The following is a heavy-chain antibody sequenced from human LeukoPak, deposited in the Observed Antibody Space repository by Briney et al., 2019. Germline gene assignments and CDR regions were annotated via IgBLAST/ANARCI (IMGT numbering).Heavy chain of an antibody. CDR1: GYTFTSYY. D-gene: IGHD5-18*01. J-gene: IGHJ6*03. V-gene: IGHV1-46*01. Sequence: GASVKVSCKASGYTFTSYYMHWVRQAPGQGLEWMGISNPSGGSTSYAQKFQGRVTMTRDASTSTVYMELSSLRSEDTAVYYCARVNVDTAIRSNYYYYMDVWGKGTTVTVSS. CDR2: SNPSGGST. CDR3: ARVNVDTAIRSNYYYYMDV.